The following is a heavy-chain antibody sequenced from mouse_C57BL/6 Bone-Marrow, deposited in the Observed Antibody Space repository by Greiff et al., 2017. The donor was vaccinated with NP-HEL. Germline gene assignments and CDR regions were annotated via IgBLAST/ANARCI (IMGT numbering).Heavy chain of an antibody. CDR3: ARPGSSYGYAMDY. CDR1: GYAFSSSW. V-gene: IGHV1-82*01. J-gene: IGHJ4*01. CDR2: IYPGDGDT. Sequence: VKLMESGPELVKPGASVKISCKASGYAFSSSWMNWVKQRPGKGLEWIGRIYPGDGDTNYNGKFKGKATLTADKSSSTAYMQLSSLTSEDSAVYFCARPGSSYGYAMDYWGQGTSVTVSS. D-gene: IGHD1-1*01.